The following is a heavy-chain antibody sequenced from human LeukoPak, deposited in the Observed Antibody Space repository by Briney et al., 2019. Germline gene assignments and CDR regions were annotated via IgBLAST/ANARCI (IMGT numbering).Heavy chain of an antibody. V-gene: IGHV4-4*02. CDR2: IYHSGIT. CDR3: ARVTGSSWYYSYYMDV. J-gene: IGHJ6*03. CDR1: GGSISSSNW. Sequence: PSGTLSLTCAVSGGSISSSNWWSWVRQPPGKGLEWIGEIYHSGITYYNPSLKSRVTISADTSKNQFSLKLSSVTAADTAVYFCARVTGSSWYYSYYMDVWGKGTTVTVSS. D-gene: IGHD6-13*01.